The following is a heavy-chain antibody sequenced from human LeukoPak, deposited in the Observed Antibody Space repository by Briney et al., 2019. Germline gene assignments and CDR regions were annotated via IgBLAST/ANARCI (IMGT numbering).Heavy chain of an antibody. Sequence: GGSLRLSCAASGFTFSDNYMSWIRQAPGKGLEWGSYISSSGSTIYYADSVKGRFTISRDNAKNSLYLQMNSLGAEDTAVYYCARDNGYCSSTSCYIWFDPWGQGTLVTVSS. CDR2: ISSSGSTI. CDR3: ARDNGYCSSTSCYIWFDP. CDR1: GFTFSDNY. D-gene: IGHD2-2*02. V-gene: IGHV3-11*01. J-gene: IGHJ5*02.